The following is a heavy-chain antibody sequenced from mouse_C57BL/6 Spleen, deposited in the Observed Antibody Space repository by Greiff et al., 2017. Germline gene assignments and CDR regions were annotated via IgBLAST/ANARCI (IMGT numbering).Heavy chain of an antibody. CDR1: GYAFTNYL. D-gene: IGHD2-4*01. Sequence: QVQLKESGAELVRPGTSVKVSCKASGYAFTNYLIEWVKKRPEQGLGWIGVINPGGGGTNYNGKFKGKATLTADKSSSTAYMQLSSLTSEDSAVYFCASLYYDYEGNWYFDVWGTGTTVTVSS. V-gene: IGHV1-54*01. CDR3: ASLYYDYEGNWYFDV. CDR2: INPGGGGT. J-gene: IGHJ1*03.